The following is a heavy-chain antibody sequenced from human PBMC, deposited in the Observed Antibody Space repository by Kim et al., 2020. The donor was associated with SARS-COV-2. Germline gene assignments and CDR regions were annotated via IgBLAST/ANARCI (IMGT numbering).Heavy chain of an antibody. CDR2: ISYDGSNK. J-gene: IGHJ6*02. V-gene: IGHV3-33*05. D-gene: IGHD3-9*01. CDR1: GFTFSSYG. Sequence: GWSLRLSCAASGFTFSSYGMHWVRQAPGKGLEWVAVISYDGSNKYYADSVKGRFTISRDNSKNTLYLQMNSLRAEDTAVYYCARDRGIRYFDWSPGYGMDVWGQGTTVTVSS. CDR3: ARDRGIRYFDWSPGYGMDV.